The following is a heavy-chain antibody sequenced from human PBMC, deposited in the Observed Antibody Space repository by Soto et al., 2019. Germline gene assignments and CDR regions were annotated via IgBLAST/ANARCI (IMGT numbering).Heavy chain of an antibody. CDR1: GESFSAYY. D-gene: IGHD3-10*01. Sequence: QVHVQQWGAGLLKPSETLSLTCGVYGESFSAYYWNWIRQSPGKGLEWIGDIHHTGDTKYNPSRKSRLTLSVDKSKNQLSLKLTSVTAADTTVYCCVRFEERSPGSGPLADYWGQGTLVTVSS. V-gene: IGHV4-34*01. CDR2: IHHTGDT. CDR3: VRFEERSPGSGPLADY. J-gene: IGHJ4*02.